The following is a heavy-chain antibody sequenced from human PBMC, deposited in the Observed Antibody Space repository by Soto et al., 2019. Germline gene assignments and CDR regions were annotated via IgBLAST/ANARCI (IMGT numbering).Heavy chain of an antibody. J-gene: IGHJ5*02. CDR1: GFTFSSYA. V-gene: IGHV3-30-3*01. Sequence: QVQLVESGGGVVQPGRSLRLSCAASGFTFSSYAMHWVRQAPGKGLEWVAVISYDGSNKYYADSVKGRFTISRDNSKNTLYLQMNSLRAEDTAVYYCARSHGSSGWYEHNWFDPWGQGTLVTVSS. CDR2: ISYDGSNK. D-gene: IGHD6-19*01. CDR3: ARSHGSSGWYEHNWFDP.